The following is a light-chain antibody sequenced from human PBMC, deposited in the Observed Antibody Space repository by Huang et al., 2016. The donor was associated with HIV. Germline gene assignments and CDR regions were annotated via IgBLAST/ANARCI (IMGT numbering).Light chain of an antibody. V-gene: IGKV3-15*01. CDR1: QRVGVN. J-gene: IGKJ2*01. CDR3: QQYDKWPGT. Sequence: EVMMTQSPATLSVSLGDKASLSCRASQRVGVNLAWYQQKPGQAPTLLIYGASDRAIVISARFSGSGSGTDFTLTISSLQSEDSAVYFCQQYDKWPGTFGQGTRLQI. CDR2: GAS.